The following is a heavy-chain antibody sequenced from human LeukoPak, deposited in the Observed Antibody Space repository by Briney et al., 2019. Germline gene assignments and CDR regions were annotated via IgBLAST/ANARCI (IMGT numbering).Heavy chain of an antibody. CDR2: ISNNGGYT. CDR3: AKEHDDFWSGYCTFDY. V-gene: IGHV3-23*01. J-gene: IGHJ4*02. Sequence: PGGSLRLSCAASGFTFSSSAMSWVRQAPGKGLEWVSAISNNGGYTYYADSVQGRFTISRDNSKSTLCLQMNSLRAEDTAVYYCAKEHDDFWSGYCTFDYWGQGTLVTVSS. CDR1: GFTFSSSA. D-gene: IGHD3-3*01.